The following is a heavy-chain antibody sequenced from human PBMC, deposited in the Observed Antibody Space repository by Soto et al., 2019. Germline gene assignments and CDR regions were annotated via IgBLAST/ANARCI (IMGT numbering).Heavy chain of an antibody. Sequence: QLQLQESGSGLVKPSQTLSLTCAVSGGSISSGGYSWSWIRQPPGKGLEWIGYIYHSGSTYYNPSLRRRVTISVDRSKNQVSLKLSSVTAADTAVYYCARAIHYYYYGMDVWGQGTTVTVSS. CDR3: ARAIHYYYYGMDV. J-gene: IGHJ6*02. V-gene: IGHV4-30-2*01. CDR2: IYHSGST. CDR1: GGSISSGGYS.